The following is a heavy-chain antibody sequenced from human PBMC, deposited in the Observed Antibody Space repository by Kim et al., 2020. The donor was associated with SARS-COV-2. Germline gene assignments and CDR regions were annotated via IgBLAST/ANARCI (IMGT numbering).Heavy chain of an antibody. J-gene: IGHJ6*02. CDR2: IGTAGDT. Sequence: GGSLRLSCAASGFTFSSYDMHWVRQATGKGLEWVSAIGTAGDTYYPGSVKGRFTISRENAKNSLYLQMNSLRAVDTAVYYCLAAAASRGMDVWGQGTTVTVSS. V-gene: IGHV3-13*01. CDR3: LAAAASRGMDV. CDR1: GFTFSSYD. D-gene: IGHD6-13*01.